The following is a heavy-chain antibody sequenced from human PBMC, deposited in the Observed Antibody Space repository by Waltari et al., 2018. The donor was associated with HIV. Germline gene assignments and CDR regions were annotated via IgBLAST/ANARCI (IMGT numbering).Heavy chain of an antibody. CDR1: GFTFSGSA. Sequence: EVQLVESGGGLVQPGGSLKLSCAASGFTFSGSAMHWVRQASGKGLGWVGRIRSKANSYATAYAASVKGRFTNSRDDSKNTAYLQMDSLKTEDTAVYYWGGIPGGYWGQGTLVTVSS. V-gene: IGHV3-73*01. CDR2: IRSKANSYAT. CDR3: GGIPGGY. D-gene: IGHD3-16*01. J-gene: IGHJ4*02.